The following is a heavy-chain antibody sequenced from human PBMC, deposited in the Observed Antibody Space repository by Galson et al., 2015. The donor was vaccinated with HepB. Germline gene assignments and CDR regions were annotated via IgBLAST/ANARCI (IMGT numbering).Heavy chain of an antibody. CDR1: GGSISSSNW. V-gene: IGHV4-4*02. J-gene: IGHJ4*02. CDR3: ARVVAMTTVTTWGRYFDY. Sequence: ETLSLTCAVSGGSISSSNWWSWVRQPPGKGLEWIGEIYHSGSTNYNPSLKSRVTISVDKSKNQFSLKLSSVTAADTAVYYCARVVAMTTVTTWGRYFDYWGQGTLVTVSS. D-gene: IGHD4-11*01. CDR2: IYHSGST.